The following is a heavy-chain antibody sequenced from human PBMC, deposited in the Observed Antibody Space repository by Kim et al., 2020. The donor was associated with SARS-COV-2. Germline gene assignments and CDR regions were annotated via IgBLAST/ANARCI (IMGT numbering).Heavy chain of an antibody. J-gene: IGHJ4*02. Sequence: TYYAESVKGRFTISRDNSKNTLYLQVNSLVADDTALYYCARENGSGALWGQGTLVTVSS. D-gene: IGHD3-3*01. V-gene: IGHV3-23*01. CDR3: ARENGSGAL. CDR2: T.